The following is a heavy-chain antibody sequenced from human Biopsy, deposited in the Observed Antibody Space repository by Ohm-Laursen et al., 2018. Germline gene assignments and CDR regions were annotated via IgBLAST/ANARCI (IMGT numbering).Heavy chain of an antibody. CDR3: ARVGAGAPSIDYFDY. Sequence: SETLSLTCTVSRASISNGGYFWSWIRQPPGMGLEWIGYIYYSGSTNYNPSLRSRVTISVDRSKNQFSLELSSVTAADTAVYYCARVGAGAPSIDYFDYWGQGALVTVSS. CDR1: RASISNGGYF. D-gene: IGHD1-26*01. J-gene: IGHJ4*02. CDR2: IYYSGST. V-gene: IGHV4-61*08.